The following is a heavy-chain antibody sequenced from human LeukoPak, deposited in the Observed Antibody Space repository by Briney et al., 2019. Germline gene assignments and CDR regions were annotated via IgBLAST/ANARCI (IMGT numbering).Heavy chain of an antibody. D-gene: IGHD6-25*01. V-gene: IGHV1-46*01. CDR3: ARVGVTAATADY. CDR1: GYTFTSYY. Sequence: ASVKVSCKASGYTFTSYYMHWVRQAPGQGLEWMGIINPRGGSTDYAQKFQGRVTMTSDTSTSTLYMELNNLRSEDTAVYFCARVGVTAATADYWGQGTLVTVSS. J-gene: IGHJ4*02. CDR2: INPRGGST.